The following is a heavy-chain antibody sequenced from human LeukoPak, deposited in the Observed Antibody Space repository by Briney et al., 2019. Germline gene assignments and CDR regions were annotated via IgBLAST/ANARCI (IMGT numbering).Heavy chain of an antibody. Sequence: GASVKVSCKSSGYTFSPYGISWVRQAPGHGLESMGWISGNNGNTHYVQNLQGEVTMTTDTSTSTVYMELRSLRSDDTAVYYCARDGLTAVTTPIDYWGQGTLVTVSS. V-gene: IGHV1-18*01. J-gene: IGHJ4*02. D-gene: IGHD4-17*01. CDR1: GYTFSPYG. CDR3: ARDGLTAVTTPIDY. CDR2: ISGNNGNT.